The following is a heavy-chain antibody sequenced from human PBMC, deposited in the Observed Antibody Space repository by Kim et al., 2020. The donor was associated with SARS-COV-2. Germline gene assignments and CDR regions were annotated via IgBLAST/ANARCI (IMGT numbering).Heavy chain of an antibody. J-gene: IGHJ4*02. Sequence: KFQGRVTMTEDTSTDTAYMELSSLRSEDTAVYYCATDSYYYGSGSSPFDYWGQGTLVTVSS. D-gene: IGHD3-10*01. CDR3: ATDSYYYGSGSSPFDY. V-gene: IGHV1-24*01.